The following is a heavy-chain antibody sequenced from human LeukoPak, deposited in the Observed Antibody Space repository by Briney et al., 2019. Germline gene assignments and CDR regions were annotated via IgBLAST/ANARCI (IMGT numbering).Heavy chain of an antibody. CDR3: ATAERSPYYYYGMDV. CDR2: FGPEDGET. J-gene: IGHJ6*02. D-gene: IGHD1-26*01. V-gene: IGHV1-24*01. Sequence: ASVKVSCKVSGYTLTELSMHWVRQAPGKGLEWMGGFGPEDGETIYAQKFQGRVTMTEDTSTDTAYMELSSLRSEDTAVYYCATAERSPYYYYGMDVWGQGTTVTVSS. CDR1: GYTLTELS.